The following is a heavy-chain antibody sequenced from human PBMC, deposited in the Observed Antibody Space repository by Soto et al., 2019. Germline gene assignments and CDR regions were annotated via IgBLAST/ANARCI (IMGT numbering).Heavy chain of an antibody. D-gene: IGHD2-15*01. Sequence: XGSLRLSCSAAGFTFSGSAIHWVRQASGRGLDWVGRVRTKGASYATTYTASVNGRFTISRDDSKNTAYLQMNSLKTEDTAVYYCTRQVPGFCSGGTCYPHYDHWGQGTLVTVSS. J-gene: IGHJ5*02. CDR1: GFTFSGSA. CDR2: VRTKGASYAT. V-gene: IGHV3-73*01. CDR3: TRQVPGFCSGGTCYPHYDH.